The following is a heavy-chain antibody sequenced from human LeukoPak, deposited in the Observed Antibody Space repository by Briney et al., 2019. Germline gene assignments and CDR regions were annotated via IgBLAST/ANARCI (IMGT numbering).Heavy chain of an antibody. D-gene: IGHD3-22*01. CDR1: GYTFTSYY. CDR2: VHPSGGST. J-gene: IGHJ2*01. CDR3: ARITMTTSGWYSDL. V-gene: IGHV1-46*01. Sequence: ASVKLSCKASGYTFTSYYMHWLRQAPGQGLEWMGIVHPSGGSTSYAQKFQGRVTMTRDTATSTVYMELSSLRSEDTALYYCARITMTTSGWYSDLWGRGSLATVSS.